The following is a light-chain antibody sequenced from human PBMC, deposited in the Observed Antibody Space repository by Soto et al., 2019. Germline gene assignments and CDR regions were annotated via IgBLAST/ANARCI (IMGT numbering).Light chain of an antibody. CDR2: GAS. J-gene: IGKJ1*01. V-gene: IGKV3-20*01. CDR3: QHYGSSWT. Sequence: DIVLTQSPGTLSLSPGERATLSCRASETVSSSYLAWYQQKPGQAPRPLIYGASSRATGIPDRFSGSGSGTDFTLTISRLEPEDFAVYYCQHYGSSWTFGQGTKVDIK. CDR1: ETVSSSY.